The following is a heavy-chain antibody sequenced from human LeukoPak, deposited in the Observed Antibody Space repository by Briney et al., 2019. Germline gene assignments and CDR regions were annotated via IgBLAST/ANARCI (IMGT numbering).Heavy chain of an antibody. J-gene: IGHJ4*01. CDR2: INPNTGDT. Sequence: ASVKVSCKASGYTFNGYYMHWVRQAPGQGLEWMGWINPNTGDTTYAQRFQGRVSMARDTSIKTAYLDLSGLRSDDAAVYYCARDLGMSSFGSGNYSPFEFWSHGTLVTVSS. CDR3: ARDLGMSSFGSGNYSPFEF. CDR1: GYTFNGYY. D-gene: IGHD3-10*01. V-gene: IGHV1-2*02.